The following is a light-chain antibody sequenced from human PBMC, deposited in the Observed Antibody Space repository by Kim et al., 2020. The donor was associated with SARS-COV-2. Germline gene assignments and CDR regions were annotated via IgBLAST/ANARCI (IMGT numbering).Light chain of an antibody. CDR1: QSVAGN. CDR3: QQYNNWPPYT. V-gene: IGKV3-15*01. Sequence: EIVMTQSPATLSVSPGETATLSCRASQSVAGNLAWYQSKPGQAPRLLIYGASTRATGIPAMFSGSGSGTEFRLTISSLQSEDFAVYYCQQYNNWPPYTFGQGTKLEI. CDR2: GAS. J-gene: IGKJ2*01.